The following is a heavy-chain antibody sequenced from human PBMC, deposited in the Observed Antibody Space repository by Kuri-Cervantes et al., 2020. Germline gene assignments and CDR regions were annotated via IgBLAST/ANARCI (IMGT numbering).Heavy chain of an antibody. J-gene: IGHJ4*02. CDR3: ARGGVVIYLYYFDY. D-gene: IGHD3-3*01. V-gene: IGHV3-73*01. CDR1: GFTFSSYA. CDR2: IRSKANSYAT. Sequence: GESLKISCAASGFTFSSYAMHWVRQAPGKGLEWVGRIRSKANSYATAYAASVKGRFTISRDDSKNTAYLQMNSLKTEDTAVYYCARGGVVIYLYYFDYWGQGTLVTVSS.